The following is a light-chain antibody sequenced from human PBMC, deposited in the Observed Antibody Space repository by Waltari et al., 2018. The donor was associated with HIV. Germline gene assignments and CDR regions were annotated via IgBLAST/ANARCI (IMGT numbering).Light chain of an antibody. CDR3: QAWDSTTGGV. Sequence: SYELTQPPSVSVSPGQTASITCSGEKLGDKYACWYQQKPGQSPVLVIYQDNKRPSGIPERFAGSNAGKPATLTISGTQTMDEADYYCQAWDSTTGGVFGTGTKVTVL. CDR1: KLGDKY. J-gene: IGLJ1*01. CDR2: QDN. V-gene: IGLV3-1*01.